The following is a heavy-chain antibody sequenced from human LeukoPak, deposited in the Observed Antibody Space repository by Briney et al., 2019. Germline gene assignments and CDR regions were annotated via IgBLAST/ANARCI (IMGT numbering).Heavy chain of an antibody. J-gene: IGHJ4*02. V-gene: IGHV4-39*01. CDR3: ARGPGYLSY. Sequence: SETLSLTCTVSGGSMISDNYFWAWIRQAPGKGLEWIGSISHSGTPHYSASLSSRVALSVDTSKNQFSLKLSSVTAADTAVYYCARGPGYLSYWGQGTLVTVSS. D-gene: IGHD2-21*01. CDR1: GGSMISDNYF. CDR2: ISHSGTP.